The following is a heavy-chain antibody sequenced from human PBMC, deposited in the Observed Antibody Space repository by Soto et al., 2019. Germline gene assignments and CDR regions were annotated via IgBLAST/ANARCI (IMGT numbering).Heavy chain of an antibody. D-gene: IGHD3-22*01. J-gene: IGHJ6*02. V-gene: IGHV4-59*01. CDR1: GGSISSYY. CDR3: ARDLTDYYDSRHYYYYGMDV. Sequence: SETLSLTCTVSGGSISSYYWSWIRQPPGKGLEWIGYIYYSGSTNYNPSLKSRVTISVDTSKNQFSLKLSSVTAADTAVYYCARDLTDYYDSRHYYYYGMDVWGQGTTVTVSS. CDR2: IYYSGST.